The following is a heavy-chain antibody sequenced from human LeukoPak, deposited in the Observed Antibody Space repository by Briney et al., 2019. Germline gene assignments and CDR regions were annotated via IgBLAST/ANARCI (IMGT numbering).Heavy chain of an antibody. CDR3: ARSRRYMDV. CDR2: IYYSGST. CDR1: GVSFSGHY. V-gene: IGHV4-59*11. D-gene: IGHD6-6*01. J-gene: IGHJ6*03. Sequence: SETLSLTCDVDGVSFSGHYWSWIRKPPGKGLEWIGYIYYSGSTNYNPSLKSRVTISVDTSKNQFSLKLSSVTAADTAVYYCARSRRYMDVWGKGATVTVSS.